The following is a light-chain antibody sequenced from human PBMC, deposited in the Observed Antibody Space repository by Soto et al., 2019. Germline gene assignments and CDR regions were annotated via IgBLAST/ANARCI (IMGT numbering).Light chain of an antibody. CDR3: QQYDTYWS. CDR2: DAS. J-gene: IGKJ1*01. CDR1: QSIRSW. V-gene: IGKV1-5*01. Sequence: DIPMTQSPSTLSASVGDRVTITCRASQSIRSWLAWYQQKPGKAPKLLIYDASSLESGVPSRFSGSGSGTEFTLTISSLEPDDFATYYCQQYDTYWSFGQGAKVDIK.